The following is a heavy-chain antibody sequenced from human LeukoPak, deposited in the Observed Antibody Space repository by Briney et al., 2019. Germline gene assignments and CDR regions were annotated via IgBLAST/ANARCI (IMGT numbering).Heavy chain of an antibody. D-gene: IGHD2-8*01. V-gene: IGHV3-21*04. Sequence: GGSLRLSCAAPGFTCSSSSMNWVRQAPGKGLEWVSSISSSSSYIYYADSVKGRFTISRDNAKNSLYLQMNSLRAEDTALYYCARDLYCTNGVCFPTDYWGQGTLVTVSS. CDR3: ARDLYCTNGVCFPTDY. CDR1: GFTCSSSS. J-gene: IGHJ4*02. CDR2: ISSSSSYI.